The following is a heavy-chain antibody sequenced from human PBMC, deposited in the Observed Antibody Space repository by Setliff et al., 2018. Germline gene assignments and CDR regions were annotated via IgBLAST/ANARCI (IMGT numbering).Heavy chain of an antibody. CDR3: ARDLVGATADY. J-gene: IGHJ4*02. V-gene: IGHV3-11*04. D-gene: IGHD1-26*01. Sequence: GGSLRLSCAASGFTFSDYYMSWIRQTPGKGLEWVSYISSRGITYYPDSVKGRFTIARDNAKNSVYLQMNSLRAEDTAVYYCARDLVGATADYWGQGTQVTVSS. CDR1: GFTFSDYY. CDR2: ISSRGIT.